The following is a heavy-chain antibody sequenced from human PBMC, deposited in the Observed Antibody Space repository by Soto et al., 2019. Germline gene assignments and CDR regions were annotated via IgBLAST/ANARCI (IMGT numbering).Heavy chain of an antibody. CDR2: IYYSGST. CDR1: GGSISSSSYY. J-gene: IGHJ5*02. D-gene: IGHD6-13*01. CDR3: ERNSSRRWYGTNWFDT. Sequence: KPSETLSLTCTVSGGSISSSSYYWGWIRQPPGKGLEWIGSIYYSGSTYYNPSLKSRVTISVDTSKNQFSLKLSSVTAAETAVYYCERNSSRRWYGTNWFDTWGQGTLVTVSS. V-gene: IGHV4-39*01.